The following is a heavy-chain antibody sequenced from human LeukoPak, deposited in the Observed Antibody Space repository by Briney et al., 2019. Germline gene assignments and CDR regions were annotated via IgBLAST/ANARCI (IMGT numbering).Heavy chain of an antibody. V-gene: IGHV3-21*01. Sequence: PGGSLRLSCAASGFTFSSYSMNWVRQAPGKGLEWVSSISSSSSYIYYADSVKGRFTISRDNAKNSLYLQMNSLRAEDTAVYYCARSRYCSGGSCYVGYFQHWGQGTLVTVSS. J-gene: IGHJ1*01. CDR3: ARSRYCSGGSCYVGYFQH. D-gene: IGHD2-15*01. CDR2: ISSSSSYI. CDR1: GFTFSSYS.